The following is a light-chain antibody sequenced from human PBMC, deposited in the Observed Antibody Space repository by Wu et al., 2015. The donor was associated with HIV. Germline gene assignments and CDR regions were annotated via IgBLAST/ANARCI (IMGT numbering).Light chain of an antibody. Sequence: EVALIQFPDSLSLSPGERATLSCRASQNIDTFLGWYQQKPGQPPRLLIFNASSRAPDIPPRFSGGGSGTDFTLNISNLEPGDSATYYCQQRSRWPPYTFGQGTKLE. CDR1: QNIDTF. CDR3: QQRSRWPPYT. V-gene: IGKV3-11*01. J-gene: IGKJ2*01. CDR2: NAS.